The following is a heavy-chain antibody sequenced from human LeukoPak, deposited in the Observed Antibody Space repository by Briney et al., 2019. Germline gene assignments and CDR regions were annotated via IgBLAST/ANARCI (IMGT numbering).Heavy chain of an antibody. CDR1: RYTFTSYY. V-gene: IGHV1-46*01. D-gene: IGHD3-3*01. Sequence: VASVKDSCEAPRYTFTSYYMHCVRHTPGPRLEWMGIIYPRGGSTSYAQKFQGRVTMTRDTSTSTVYMELSSLRSEDTAVYYCARNMGRNYDFWSGSPGLDVWGQGTTVTVSS. CDR2: IYPRGGST. J-gene: IGHJ6*02. CDR3: ARNMGRNYDFWSGSPGLDV.